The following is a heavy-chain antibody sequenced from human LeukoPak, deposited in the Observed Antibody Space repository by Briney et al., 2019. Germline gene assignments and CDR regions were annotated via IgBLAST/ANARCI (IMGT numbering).Heavy chain of an antibody. CDR2: VSAGGGST. CDR1: GFTFSSYA. V-gene: IGHV3-23*01. CDR3: ARHPCSGGSCNWFDP. J-gene: IGHJ5*02. Sequence: GGSLGLSCAASGFTFSSYAMSWARQAPGKGLEWVSLVSAGGGSTYYADSVKGRFTISRDNSKNTLYLQMNSLRAEDTAVYYCARHPCSGGSCNWFDPWGQGTLVTVSS. D-gene: IGHD2-15*01.